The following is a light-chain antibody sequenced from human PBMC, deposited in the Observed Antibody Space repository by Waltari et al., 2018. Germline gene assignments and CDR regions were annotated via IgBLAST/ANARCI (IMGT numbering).Light chain of an antibody. CDR1: SPNIGGND. CDR2: DDN. Sequence: QSLLTQPPSLSAAPGQRVTIYCSGTSPNIGGNDVFWYQQFPGKAPRLLIYDDNGGPAGIPDLFSGSKSATSASLAISRLQTGDEADYYCGTWDSSLAVWMFGGGTRLTVL. V-gene: IGLV1-51*02. J-gene: IGLJ3*02. CDR3: GTWDSSLAVWM.